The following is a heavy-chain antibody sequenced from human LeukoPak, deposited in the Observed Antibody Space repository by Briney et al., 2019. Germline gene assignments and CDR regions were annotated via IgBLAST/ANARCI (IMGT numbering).Heavy chain of an antibody. V-gene: IGHV4-4*02. CDR3: ARLHFEVAVAKYYFDY. J-gene: IGHJ4*02. Sequence: SETLSLTCAVSGGSISSSNWWSWVRQPPGKGLEWIGEIYHSGSTNYNSSLKSRVTISVDRSKNQFSLKLSSVTAADTAVYYCARLHFEVAVAKYYFDYWGQGTLVTVSS. CDR2: IYHSGST. CDR1: GGSISSSNW. D-gene: IGHD6-19*01.